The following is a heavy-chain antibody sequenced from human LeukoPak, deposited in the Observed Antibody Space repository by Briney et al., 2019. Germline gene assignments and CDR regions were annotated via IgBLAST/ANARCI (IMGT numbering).Heavy chain of an antibody. V-gene: IGHV1-2*02. CDR3: ARDGPAQMVEFDN. Sequence: SVKVSCTASGYTFSGSGWYLYWLRQAPGEGLECLGWIYPNNGATSYAQKFQGRVAMTRDTSVSTAYRELSRLRPDDTAVYFCARDGPAQMVEFDNWGQGTLVTVSS. J-gene: IGHJ4*02. CDR2: IYPNNGAT. D-gene: IGHD3-10*01. CDR1: GYTFSGSGWY.